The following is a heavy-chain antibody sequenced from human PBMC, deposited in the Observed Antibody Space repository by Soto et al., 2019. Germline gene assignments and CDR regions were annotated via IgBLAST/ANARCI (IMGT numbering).Heavy chain of an antibody. CDR1: GGSISSRDYY. D-gene: IGHD3-22*01. V-gene: IGHV4-31*03. J-gene: IGHJ4*02. Sequence: QVQLQESGPGLVKPSQTLSLTCSVSGGSISSRDYYWSWIRQHPGKGLEWIGYIYFTGSTSYNPSLESRVTMSVDTSKNQLSLKLSSVTAADTAVYYCARSPGDYYDGSGHYYFDYWGQGTLVTVSS. CDR2: IYFTGST. CDR3: ARSPGDYYDGSGHYYFDY.